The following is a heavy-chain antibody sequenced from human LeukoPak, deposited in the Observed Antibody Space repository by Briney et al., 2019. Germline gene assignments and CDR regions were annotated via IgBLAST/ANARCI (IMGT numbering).Heavy chain of an antibody. D-gene: IGHD1-1*01. CDR2: IYTSGTT. V-gene: IGHV4-4*07. J-gene: IGHJ5*02. CDR3: ARAPTGTGGWNWFDP. CDR1: GGSISSYY. Sequence: PSETLSLTCTVSGGSISSYYWSWIRQPAGKGLELIGRIYTSGTTYYNPSLKSRVTMSVDTSKNQFSLKLSSVTAADTAVYYCARAPTGTGGWNWFDPWGQGTLVTVSS.